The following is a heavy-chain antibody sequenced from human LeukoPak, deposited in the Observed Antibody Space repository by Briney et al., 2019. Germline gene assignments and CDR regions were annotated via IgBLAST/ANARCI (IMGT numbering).Heavy chain of an antibody. CDR1: GFTFSDYY. J-gene: IGHJ4*02. CDR2: ISSSGSTI. V-gene: IGHV3-11*04. D-gene: IGHD3-22*01. CDR3: ARAPPRPGILVVITTGPFDY. Sequence: GGSLRLSCAASGFTFSDYYMSWIRQAPGKGLEWVSYISSSGSTIYYADSVKGRFTISRDNAKNSLYLQMNSLRAEDTAVYYCARAPPRPGILVVITTGPFDYWGQGTLVTVSS.